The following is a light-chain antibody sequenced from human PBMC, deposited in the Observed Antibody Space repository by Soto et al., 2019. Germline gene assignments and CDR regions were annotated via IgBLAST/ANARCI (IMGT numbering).Light chain of an antibody. Sequence: EIVLTQSPATLSLSPGERATLSCRASPTARSYLAWYHQKPGQAPRPLIYGASTRATGVPARFSGSGSGTEFTLTISSLQSEDSAIYYCQQYSSWPFTFGPGTKVAIE. CDR1: PTARSY. CDR3: QQYSSWPFT. CDR2: GAS. V-gene: IGKV3-15*01. J-gene: IGKJ3*01.